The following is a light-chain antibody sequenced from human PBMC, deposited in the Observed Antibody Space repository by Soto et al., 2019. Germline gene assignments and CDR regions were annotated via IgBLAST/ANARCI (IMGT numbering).Light chain of an antibody. CDR3: CSYTSLSTAV. CDR2: AVS. J-gene: IGLJ2*01. V-gene: IGLV2-14*01. Sequence: QSALTQPASVSGSPGQSITISCTGTSSDVGGYNHVSWYQHSPGKAPKLILFAVSDRPSGVSHRFSGSKSGNTASLTISGLQADDEADYYCCSYTSLSTAVFGGGTKVTVL. CDR1: SSDVGGYNH.